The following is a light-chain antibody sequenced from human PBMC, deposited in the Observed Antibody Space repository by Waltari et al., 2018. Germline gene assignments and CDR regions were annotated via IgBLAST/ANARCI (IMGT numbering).Light chain of an antibody. J-gene: IGLJ3*02. CDR1: SGHSSNV. CDR3: QTGGHGTWV. Sequence: QLVLTQSPSASASLGASVKLTCTLSSGHSSNVIAWLQQQPEKGPRYLMKVNSDGSHSKGDEMPDRLSGSSSGAERDLTISSLQSEDEADYYCQTGGHGTWVFGGGTKLTVL. V-gene: IGLV4-69*01. CDR2: VNSDGSH.